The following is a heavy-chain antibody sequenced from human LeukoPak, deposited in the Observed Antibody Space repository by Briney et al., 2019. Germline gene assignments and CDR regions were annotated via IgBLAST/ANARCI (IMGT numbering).Heavy chain of an antibody. Sequence: SGGSLRLSCAASGFTFSSYSMNWVRQAPGKGLERISYISSSSSAIYYADSVKGRFTISRDNFKNTLYLQMNSLRAEDTAVYHCAKDPNGDYIGAFDMWGQGTMVTVSS. V-gene: IGHV3-48*01. CDR1: GFTFSSYS. J-gene: IGHJ3*02. D-gene: IGHD4-17*01. CDR3: AKDPNGDYIGAFDM. CDR2: ISSSSSAI.